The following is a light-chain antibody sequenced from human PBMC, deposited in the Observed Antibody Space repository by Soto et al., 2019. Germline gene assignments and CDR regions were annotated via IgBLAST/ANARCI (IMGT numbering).Light chain of an antibody. Sequence: ELGMTQSPATLSVSPGERATLSCRASQSVSSNLTWYQQKPGQAPRLLIYGAYTRANGIPARFSGSGSGTEFTLTISSLQSEDFEVSYCQQYNNLTLPFGRGTHVEIK. CDR3: QQYNNLTLP. CDR2: GAY. V-gene: IGKV3-15*01. CDR1: QSVSSN. J-gene: IGKJ2*01.